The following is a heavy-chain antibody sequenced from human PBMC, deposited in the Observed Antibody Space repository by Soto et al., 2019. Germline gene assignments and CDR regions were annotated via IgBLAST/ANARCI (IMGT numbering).Heavy chain of an antibody. J-gene: IGHJ6*02. V-gene: IGHV3-30-3*01. CDR2: ISYDGARK. CDR1: GFTFSIYA. Sequence: QVQLVESGGGVVQPGRSLRLSCAASGFTFSIYAMHWVRQAPGKELEWVAVISYDGARKAYANSVKGRFTISRDTSKNVLYLQVSRLRVEDTAAYYCSRGDREDTAVVIGARPGGYGMDVWGRGTTVTVSS. D-gene: IGHD2-15*01. CDR3: SRGDREDTAVVIGARPGGYGMDV.